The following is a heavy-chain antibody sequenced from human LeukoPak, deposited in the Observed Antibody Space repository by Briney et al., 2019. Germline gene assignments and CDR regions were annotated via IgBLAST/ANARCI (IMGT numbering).Heavy chain of an antibody. V-gene: IGHV1-46*01. CDR1: GYTFTSYY. D-gene: IGHD3-22*01. CDR2: INPSGGST. CDR3: ARQYYDSSGYYPVDY. J-gene: IGHJ4*02. Sequence: ASVKVSCKASGYTFTSYYMHWVRQAPGQGLEWMGIINPSGGSTSYTQKFQGRVTMTRDTSTSTVYMELSSLRSEDTAVYYCARQYYDSSGYYPVDYWGQGTLVTVSS.